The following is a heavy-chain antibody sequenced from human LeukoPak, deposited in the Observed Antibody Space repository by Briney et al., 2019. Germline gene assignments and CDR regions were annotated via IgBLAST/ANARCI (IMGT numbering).Heavy chain of an antibody. CDR2: IYPGDSDA. CDR1: GYSFANYW. CDR3: ARRRDLYSGSYYPFDY. Sequence: GESLKISCKGSGYSFANYWIGWVRQMPGKGLKWMGIIYPGDSDARYSPSFQGQVTISADKSISTAYLQWSSLKASDTAMYYCARRRDLYSGSYYPFDYWGQGTLVTVSS. J-gene: IGHJ4*02. D-gene: IGHD1-26*01. V-gene: IGHV5-51*01.